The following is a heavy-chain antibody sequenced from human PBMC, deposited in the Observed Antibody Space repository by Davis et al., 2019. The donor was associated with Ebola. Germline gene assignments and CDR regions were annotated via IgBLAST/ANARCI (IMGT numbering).Heavy chain of an antibody. Sequence: PSETLSLTCAVYGASFSGYYWSWIRQPPGKGLEWIGEINHSGSTNYNPSLKSRVTISVDTSKTQFSLKLSSVTAADTAVYYCARGGREYSGYPYWGQGTLVTVSS. J-gene: IGHJ4*02. V-gene: IGHV4-34*01. CDR1: GASFSGYY. CDR2: INHSGST. CDR3: ARGGREYSGYPY. D-gene: IGHD5-12*01.